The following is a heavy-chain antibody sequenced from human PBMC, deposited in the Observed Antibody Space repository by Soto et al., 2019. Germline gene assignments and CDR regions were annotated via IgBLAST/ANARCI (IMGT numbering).Heavy chain of an antibody. CDR2: IYYSGST. J-gene: IGHJ6*03. Sequence: PSETLSLTCTVSGGSISSSSYYWGWIRQPPGKGLEWIGSIYYSGSTYYNPSLKSRVTISVDTSKNQFSLKLSSVTAADTAVYYCARECGYYGSGSYWGYMDVWGKGTTVTVSS. CDR1: GGSISSSSYY. D-gene: IGHD3-10*01. V-gene: IGHV4-39*02. CDR3: ARECGYYGSGSYWGYMDV.